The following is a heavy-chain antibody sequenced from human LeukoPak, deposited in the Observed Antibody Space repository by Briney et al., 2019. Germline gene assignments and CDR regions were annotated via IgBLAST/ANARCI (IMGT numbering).Heavy chain of an antibody. Sequence: PSETLSLTCSVSGGSIRSSDDYWGFVRQTPGKGLEWMGSIYYTGSSHYNPSLKSRATISVDTSKNQFSLKLTSVTAADTAVYYCARDVSYVWGSYSNWFDPWGQGTLVTVSS. J-gene: IGHJ5*02. CDR2: IYYTGSS. D-gene: IGHD3-16*01. V-gene: IGHV4-39*07. CDR1: GGSIRSSDDY. CDR3: ARDVSYVWGSYSNWFDP.